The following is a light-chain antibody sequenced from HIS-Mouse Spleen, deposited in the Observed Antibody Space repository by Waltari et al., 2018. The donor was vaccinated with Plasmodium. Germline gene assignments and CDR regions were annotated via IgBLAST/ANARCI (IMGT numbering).Light chain of an antibody. Sequence: QSALTQPASVSGSPGQSITISGTGTSSDVGSYNLVSWYQQHPGKAPKLMIYEGSKRPSGVSNRFSGSKSGNTASLTISGLQVEYEADYYCCSYAGSSTYVFGTGTKVTVL. J-gene: IGLJ1*01. V-gene: IGLV2-23*01. CDR1: SSDVGSYNL. CDR2: EGS. CDR3: CSYAGSSTYV.